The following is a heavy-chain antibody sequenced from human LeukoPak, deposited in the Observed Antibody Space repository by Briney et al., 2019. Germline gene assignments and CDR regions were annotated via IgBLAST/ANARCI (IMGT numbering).Heavy chain of an antibody. CDR2: INPNSGGT. CDR1: GYTFNGFY. V-gene: IGHV1-2*02. J-gene: IGHJ4*02. D-gene: IGHD4-11*01. CDR3: ARWMATVTTPDY. Sequence: ATVKVSCKASGYTFNGFYLHWVRQAPGQGLEWMGWINPNSGGTNYAQKFQGRVTMTRDTSISTAYMELSRLRSDDTAVYYCARWMATVTTPDYWGQGTLVTVSS.